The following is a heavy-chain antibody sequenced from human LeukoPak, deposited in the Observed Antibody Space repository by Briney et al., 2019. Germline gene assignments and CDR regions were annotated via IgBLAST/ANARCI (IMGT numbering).Heavy chain of an antibody. V-gene: IGHV4-59*01. CDR3: ARGSSSPYYDFWSGYYQAGGYFDL. D-gene: IGHD3-3*01. CDR1: GGSFSSYY. Sequence: SETLSLTCAVYGGSFSSYYWSWIRQPPGKGLEWIGYIYYSGSTNYNPSLKSRVTISVDTSKNQFSLKLSSVTAADTAVYYCARGSSSPYYDFWSGYYQAGGYFDLWGRGTLVTVSS. CDR2: IYYSGST. J-gene: IGHJ2*01.